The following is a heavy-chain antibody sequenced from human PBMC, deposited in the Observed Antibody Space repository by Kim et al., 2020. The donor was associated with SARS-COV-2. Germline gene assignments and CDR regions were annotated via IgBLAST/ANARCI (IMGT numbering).Heavy chain of an antibody. V-gene: IGHV3-15*01. CDR1: GFTFSNAW. CDR2: IKSKTDGGTT. J-gene: IGHJ6*02. CDR3: TKVGLYGSGYYYYGMDV. D-gene: IGHD3-10*01. Sequence: GGSLRLSCEASGFTFSNAWMSWVRQAQGKGLEWVGRIKSKTDGGTTDYAAPVKGRFTISRDDSKNTLYLQMNSLKTEDTAVYYCTKVGLYGSGYYYYGMDVWGQGTTVTVSS.